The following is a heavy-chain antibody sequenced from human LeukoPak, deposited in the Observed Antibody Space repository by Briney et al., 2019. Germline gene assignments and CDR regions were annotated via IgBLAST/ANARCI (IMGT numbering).Heavy chain of an antibody. CDR3: ARGDSIWFGELSATS. D-gene: IGHD3-10*01. CDR1: GFKFDDYG. CDR2: INWNGDSR. Sequence: GSLRLSCTASGFKFDDYGMTWVRQAPGKGLEGVSDINWNGDSRVYAHSVGGRFTIYRDNSKKSLYLQMNSLRVEDTAFYYCARGDSIWFGELSATSWGQGTLVTVSS. V-gene: IGHV3-20*04. J-gene: IGHJ5*02.